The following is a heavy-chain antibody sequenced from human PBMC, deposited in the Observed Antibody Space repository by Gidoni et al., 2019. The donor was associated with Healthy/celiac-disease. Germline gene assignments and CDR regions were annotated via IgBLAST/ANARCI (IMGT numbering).Heavy chain of an antibody. J-gene: IGHJ3*02. Sequence: EVQLVESGGGLVQPGGSLRLSCAASGFTFSSYWVSWVRQAPGKGLEWVANIKQDGSEKYYVDSGKGRFTSSRDNAKNSLYLQMNSLRAEDTAVYYCATAVVALSDAFDIWGQGTMVTVSS. V-gene: IGHV3-7*05. CDR3: ATAVVALSDAFDI. CDR2: IKQDGSEK. CDR1: GFTFSSYW. D-gene: IGHD2-15*01.